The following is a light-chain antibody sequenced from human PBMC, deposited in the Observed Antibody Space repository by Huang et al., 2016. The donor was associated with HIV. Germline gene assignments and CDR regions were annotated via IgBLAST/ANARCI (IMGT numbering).Light chain of an antibody. Sequence: DIQMTQSPSSLSASVGDRVTITCQASQDINTFLAWYQQRPGKAPKILIYDASDLETGVPSRFSGSGSGTDFTFTISSLKPEDIATYYCQQYDSLPWTFGPGTKVDIK. CDR2: DAS. CDR3: QQYDSLPWT. J-gene: IGKJ3*01. V-gene: IGKV1-33*01. CDR1: QDINTF.